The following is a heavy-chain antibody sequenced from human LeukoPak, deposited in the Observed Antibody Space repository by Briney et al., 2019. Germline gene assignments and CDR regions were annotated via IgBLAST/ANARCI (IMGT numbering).Heavy chain of an antibody. Sequence: SETLSLTCTVSGGSISSYYWSWIRQPAGKGLEWVGRIYTSGSTNYNPSLKSRVTMSVDTSKNQFSLKLSSVAAADTAVYYCARQGKIYYYYYMDVWGKGTTVTVSS. V-gene: IGHV4-4*07. J-gene: IGHJ6*03. CDR3: ARQGKIYYYYYMDV. CDR2: IYTSGST. CDR1: GGSISSYY.